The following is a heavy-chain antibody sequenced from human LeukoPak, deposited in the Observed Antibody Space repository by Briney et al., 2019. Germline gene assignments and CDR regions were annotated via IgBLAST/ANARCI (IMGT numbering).Heavy chain of an antibody. D-gene: IGHD4-17*01. Sequence: GGSLRLSCAASGFTLSSYAMHWVRQAPGKGLEWVAVISYDGSNKYYADSVKGRFTISRDNSKNTLYLQMNSLGAEDTAVYYCARDGGKTVTTFWNYYYYGMDVWGQGTTVTVSS. V-gene: IGHV3-30*04. J-gene: IGHJ6*02. CDR2: ISYDGSNK. CDR3: ARDGGKTVTTFWNYYYYGMDV. CDR1: GFTLSSYA.